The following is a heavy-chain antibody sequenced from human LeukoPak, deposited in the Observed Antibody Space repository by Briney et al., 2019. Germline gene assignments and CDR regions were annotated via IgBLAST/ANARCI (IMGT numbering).Heavy chain of an antibody. D-gene: IGHD6-13*01. Sequence: GGSLRLSCAAPGFTFSSYEMNWVRQAPGKGLEWVSYISSSGSTIYYADSVKGRFTISRDNAKNSLYLQMNSLRAEDTAVYYCARDSLAAAGGFGYWGQGTLVTVSS. V-gene: IGHV3-48*03. CDR3: ARDSLAAAGGFGY. CDR1: GFTFSSYE. CDR2: ISSSGSTI. J-gene: IGHJ4*02.